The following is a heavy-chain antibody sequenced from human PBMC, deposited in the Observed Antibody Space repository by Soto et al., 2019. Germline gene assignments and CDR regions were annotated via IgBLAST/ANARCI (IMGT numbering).Heavy chain of an antibody. J-gene: IGHJ6*02. Sequence: GGSLRLSCAASGFTFSSYAMSWVRQAPGKGLEWVSAISGSGGSTYYADSVKGRCTISRDNSKNTLYLQMNSLRAEDTAVYYCAKAGLRPSCWYYYYYGMDVWGQGTTVTVSS. CDR3: AKAGLRPSCWYYYYYGMDV. V-gene: IGHV3-23*01. CDR1: GFTFSSYA. CDR2: ISGSGGST. D-gene: IGHD6-19*01.